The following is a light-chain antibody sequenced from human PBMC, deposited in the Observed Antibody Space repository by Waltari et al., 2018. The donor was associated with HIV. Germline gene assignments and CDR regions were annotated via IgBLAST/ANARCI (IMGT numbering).Light chain of an antibody. CDR3: QQSGSSIS. CDR1: QSVGSIY. CDR2: GAS. Sequence: EIVLTQSPGTLSLSPGERAILSCRASQSVGSIYLNWYQQKPGQAPRLLLYGASNRASGIPDRFSGSGAETDFTLTISSLESEDSAVYYCQQSGSSISFGQGTRLEIK. J-gene: IGKJ5*01. V-gene: IGKV3-20*01.